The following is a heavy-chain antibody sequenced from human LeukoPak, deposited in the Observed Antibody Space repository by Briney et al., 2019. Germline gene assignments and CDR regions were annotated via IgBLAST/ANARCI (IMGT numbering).Heavy chain of an antibody. CDR1: GFTFSSYA. V-gene: IGHV3-21*01. Sequence: PGGSLRLSCAASGFTFSSYAMSWVRQAPGKGLEWVSSISSSSSYIYYADSVKGRFTISRDNAKNSLYLQMNSLRAEDTAVYYCAREPMVRGVPIDYWGQGTLVTVSS. J-gene: IGHJ4*02. D-gene: IGHD3-10*01. CDR3: AREPMVRGVPIDY. CDR2: ISSSSSYI.